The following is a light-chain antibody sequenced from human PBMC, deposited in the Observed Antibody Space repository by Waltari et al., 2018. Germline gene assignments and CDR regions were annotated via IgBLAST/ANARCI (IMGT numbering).Light chain of an antibody. V-gene: IGLV3-1*01. CDR3: QAWDSSTPSYV. CDR1: KLGDKY. J-gene: IGLJ1*01. Sequence: SYELTQPPSVSVSPGQPASITCSGDKLGDKYTCWYQQKPGQSPVQVIYEDSKRPSGIPERFSGSNSGNTATLTISGTQGMDEADYYCQAWDSSTPSYVFGTGTKVTVL. CDR2: EDS.